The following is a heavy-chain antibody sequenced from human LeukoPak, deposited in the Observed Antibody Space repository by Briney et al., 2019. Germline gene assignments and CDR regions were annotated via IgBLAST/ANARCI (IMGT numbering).Heavy chain of an antibody. V-gene: IGHV4-34*01. J-gene: IGHJ5*02. Sequence: PSETLSLTCVVYGVSFSGYYWSWIRQPPGKGLEWIGEINHSGSTNYNPSLKSRVTISVDTSKNQFSLKLSSVTAADTAVYYCARERYCSGGSCYSKNWFDPWGQGTLVTVSS. D-gene: IGHD2-15*01. CDR1: GVSFSGYY. CDR2: INHSGST. CDR3: ARERYCSGGSCYSKNWFDP.